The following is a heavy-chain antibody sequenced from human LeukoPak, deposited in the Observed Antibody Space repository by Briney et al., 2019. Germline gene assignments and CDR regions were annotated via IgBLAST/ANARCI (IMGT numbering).Heavy chain of an antibody. J-gene: IGHJ4*02. CDR1: GFTFRTYW. D-gene: IGHD6-19*01. Sequence: GGSLRLSCAASGFTFRTYWMSWVRQAPGKGLERVATIKQDGSEKYYVDSVKGRFTISRDNAKNSLYLQMNSLRAEDTAVYYCASGYSSGLYYFNYWGQGILVTVSS. CDR2: IKQDGSEK. CDR3: ASGYSSGLYYFNY. V-gene: IGHV3-7*01.